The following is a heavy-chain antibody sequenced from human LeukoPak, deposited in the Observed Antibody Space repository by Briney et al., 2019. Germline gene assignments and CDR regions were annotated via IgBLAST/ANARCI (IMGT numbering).Heavy chain of an antibody. J-gene: IGHJ5*02. CDR2: IYYSGST. Sequence: SETLSLTCTVSGGSISSYYWSWIRQPPGKGLEWIGSIYYSGSTYYNPSLKSRVTISVDTSKNQFSLKLSSVTAADTAVYYCAIPDYYDSSGYSSWGQGTLVTVSS. CDR3: AIPDYYDSSGYSS. CDR1: GGSISSYY. V-gene: IGHV4-59*05. D-gene: IGHD3-22*01.